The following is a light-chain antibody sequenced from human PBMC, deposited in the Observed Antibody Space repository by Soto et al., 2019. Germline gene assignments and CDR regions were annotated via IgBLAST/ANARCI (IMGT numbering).Light chain of an antibody. V-gene: IGLV2-11*01. J-gene: IGLJ1*01. CDR2: DVS. CDR1: SSDVGGYNY. CDR3: CSYAGSYTYV. Sequence: QSALTQPRSVSGSPGQSVTTSCTGTSSDVGGYNYVSWYQQHPGKAPKLMIYDVSKRPSGVPDRFSGSKSGNTASLTISGLQAEDEADYYCCSYAGSYTYVFGTGTKFTVL.